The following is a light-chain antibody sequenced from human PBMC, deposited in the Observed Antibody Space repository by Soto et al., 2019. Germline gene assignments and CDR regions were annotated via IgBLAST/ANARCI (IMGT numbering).Light chain of an antibody. Sequence: DIQMTQSPSSLSASVGDSVTITCRTSQSIDYYLNWYQQRPGKAPNLLIFAANNLLTGVPSRFSGSGSGSDFTLTISGLQPVDFATYYCQQSVTIPPTFGGGTKVEV. J-gene: IGKJ4*01. CDR1: QSIDYY. CDR3: QQSVTIPPT. V-gene: IGKV1-39*01. CDR2: AAN.